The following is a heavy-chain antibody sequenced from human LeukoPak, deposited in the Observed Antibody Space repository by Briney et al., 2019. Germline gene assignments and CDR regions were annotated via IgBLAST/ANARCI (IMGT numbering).Heavy chain of an antibody. CDR3: ARGGYIYGGHNWFDP. Sequence: PSETLSLTCTVSGGSISTYYWSWIRQPPGKGLEWIGSIYYSGSTYYNPSLKSRVTISVDTSKNQFSLKLSSVTAADTAVYYCARGGYIYGGHNWFDPWGQGTLITVSS. D-gene: IGHD5-18*01. CDR2: IYYSGST. J-gene: IGHJ5*02. CDR1: GGSISTYY. V-gene: IGHV4-59*01.